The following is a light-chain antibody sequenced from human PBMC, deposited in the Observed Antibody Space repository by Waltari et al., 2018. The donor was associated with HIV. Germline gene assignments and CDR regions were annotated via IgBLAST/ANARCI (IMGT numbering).Light chain of an antibody. Sequence: QTVVTQEPSLTVSPGGPVTLTCGSITGPVTWVTFPNWFQQKPGHPPTILFYSSTVRLSWIPALFSGSLVWGKATLTLSGAQPDDEADYYCLLYFGGVQVFGGGTKLTVL. CDR3: LLYFGGVQV. CDR1: TGPVTWVTF. CDR2: SST. V-gene: IGLV7-43*01. J-gene: IGLJ2*01.